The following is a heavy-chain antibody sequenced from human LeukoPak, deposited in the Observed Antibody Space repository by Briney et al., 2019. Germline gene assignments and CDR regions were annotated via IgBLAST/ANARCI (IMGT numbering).Heavy chain of an antibody. CDR2: IYHSGST. CDR3: ARDSGTTGEVKFDP. CDR1: GGSISTYY. Sequence: PSETLSLTCTVSGGSISTYYWSWIRRPPGKGLEWIGYIYHSGSTKYNPSLKSRVTISVDTSKNQFSLKLSSVTAADTAVYYCARDSGTTGEVKFDPWGQGTLVTVSS. V-gene: IGHV4-59*01. J-gene: IGHJ5*02. D-gene: IGHD3-10*01.